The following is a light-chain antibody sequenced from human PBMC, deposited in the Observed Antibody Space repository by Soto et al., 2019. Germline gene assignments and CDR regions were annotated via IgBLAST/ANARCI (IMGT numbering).Light chain of an antibody. CDR2: DVD. J-gene: IGLJ3*02. CDR3: CSYAGSRTFV. CDR1: TSDVGGYNY. Sequence: QSVLTQPPSASGSPGQSVTISCTGTTSDVGGYNYVSWYQQHPGKAPKLLVYDVDKRPSGVPDRFSGSKSGNTASLTVSGLQAEDEAHYHCCSYAGSRTFVFGGGTKLTVL. V-gene: IGLV2-8*01.